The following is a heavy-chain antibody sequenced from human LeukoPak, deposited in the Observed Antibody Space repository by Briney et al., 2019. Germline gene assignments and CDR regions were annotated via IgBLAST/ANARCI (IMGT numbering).Heavy chain of an antibody. V-gene: IGHV1-69*04. D-gene: IGHD1-26*01. Sequence: GASVKVSCKASGYTFTSYGISWVRQAPGQGLEWMGRIIPILGIANYAQKFQGRVTITADKSTSTAYMELSSLRSEDTAVYYCARVDGSGSLLAFYYYYGMDVWGQGTTVTVSS. CDR1: GYTFTSYG. CDR3: ARVDGSGSLLAFYYYYGMDV. J-gene: IGHJ6*02. CDR2: IIPILGIA.